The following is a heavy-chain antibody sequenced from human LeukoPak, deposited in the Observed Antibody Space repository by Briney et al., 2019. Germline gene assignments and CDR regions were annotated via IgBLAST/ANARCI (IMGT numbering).Heavy chain of an antibody. CDR3: AKKSLWSGPFDY. Sequence: GGSRRLSFKASGLTLSIYPMGWVRQPPGKGLDWVPIITGSGGDSYYTDSVKGRFTLSRDNSKNTLFLQMNSLRAEDTAVYFCAKKSLWSGPFDYWGQGTLVTVFS. V-gene: IGHV3-23*01. J-gene: IGHJ4*02. D-gene: IGHD3-3*01. CDR2: ITGSGGDS. CDR1: GLTLSIYP.